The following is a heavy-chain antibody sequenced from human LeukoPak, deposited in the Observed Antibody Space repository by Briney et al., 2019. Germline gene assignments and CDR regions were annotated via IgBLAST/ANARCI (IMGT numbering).Heavy chain of an antibody. CDR1: GGSISSYY. CDR3: ARVRHGAFDI. Sequence: SETLSLTCTVSGGSISSYYWSWIRQPPGKGLEWIGSLYHSGSTYYNPSLKSRVTTSVDTSKNRFSLKLTSVTAADTAVYYCARVRHGAFDIWGQGTMVTVSS. CDR2: LYHSGST. V-gene: IGHV4-59*08. J-gene: IGHJ3*02.